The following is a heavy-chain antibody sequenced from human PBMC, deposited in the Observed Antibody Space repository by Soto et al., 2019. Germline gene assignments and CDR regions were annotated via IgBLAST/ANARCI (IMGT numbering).Heavy chain of an antibody. CDR2: IIPIFGTA. CDR1: GGTFSSCA. CDR3: ARTPQLVRDGYYYYGMDV. J-gene: IGHJ6*02. Sequence: ASVKVSCKASGGTFSSCAISWVRQAPGQGLEWMGGIIPIFGTANYAQKFQGRVTITADESTSTAYMELSSLRSEDTAVYYCARTPQLVRDGYYYYGMDVWGQGTTVTVSS. V-gene: IGHV1-69*13. D-gene: IGHD6-13*01.